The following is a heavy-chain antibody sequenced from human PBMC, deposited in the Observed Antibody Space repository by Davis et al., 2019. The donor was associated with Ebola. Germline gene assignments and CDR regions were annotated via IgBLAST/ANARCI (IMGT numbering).Heavy chain of an antibody. CDR2: IYYSGST. D-gene: IGHD2-2*01. Sequence: PSETLSLTCTVSGGSISSGDYYWSWIRQPPGKGLEWIGYIYYSGSTNYNPSLKSRVTISVDKSKNQFSLKLSSVTAADTAVYYCARAGTDIVVVPPPKRYNWFDPWGQGTLVTVSS. V-gene: IGHV4-30-4*01. CDR3: ARAGTDIVVVPPPKRYNWFDP. J-gene: IGHJ5*02. CDR1: GGSISSGDYY.